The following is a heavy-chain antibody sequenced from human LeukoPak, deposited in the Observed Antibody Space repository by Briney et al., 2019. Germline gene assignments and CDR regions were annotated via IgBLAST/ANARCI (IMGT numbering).Heavy chain of an antibody. CDR1: GYTLSSYW. CDR2: IYPGDSDT. CDR3: SRLLSRGWSDDY. D-gene: IGHD6-19*01. J-gene: IGHJ4*02. V-gene: IGHV5-51*01. Sequence: GESLKISCKGSGYTLSSYWIGWVRQMPGKGLEWMGLIYPGDSDTRYSPSFQGQVTISADKSIRTAYLQWSSLKASDTAMYYCSRLLSRGWSDDYWGQGTLVTVSS.